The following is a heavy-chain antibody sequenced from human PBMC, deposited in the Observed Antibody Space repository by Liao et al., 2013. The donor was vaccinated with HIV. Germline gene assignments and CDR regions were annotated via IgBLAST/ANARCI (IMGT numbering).Heavy chain of an antibody. Sequence: QVQLQESGPGLVKPSETLSLTCTVSGGSISSYYWSWIRQPPGKGLEWIGEINHSGSTNFNPSLKSRVTISVDTSKNQFSLKLSSVTAADTAVYYCATLWGSEGRCDYWGQGTLVTVSS. CDR1: GGSISSYY. CDR3: ATLWGSEGRCDY. V-gene: IGHV4-59*01. D-gene: IGHD7-27*01. J-gene: IGHJ4*02. CDR2: INHSGST.